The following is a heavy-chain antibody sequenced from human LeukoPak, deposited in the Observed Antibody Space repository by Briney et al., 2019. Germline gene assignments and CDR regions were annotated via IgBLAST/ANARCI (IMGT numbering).Heavy chain of an antibody. CDR1: GGSFSGYY. CDR3: ARVSWFPGTSYYYMDV. J-gene: IGHJ6*03. V-gene: IGHV4-59*01. Sequence: SETLSLTCAVYGGSFSGYYWSWIRQPPGKGLEWIGYIYYSGSTNYNPSLKSRVTISLDTSKNQFSLKLSSVTAADTAVYYCARVSWFPGTSYYYMDVWGKGTTVTVSS. CDR2: IYYSGST. D-gene: IGHD1-1*01.